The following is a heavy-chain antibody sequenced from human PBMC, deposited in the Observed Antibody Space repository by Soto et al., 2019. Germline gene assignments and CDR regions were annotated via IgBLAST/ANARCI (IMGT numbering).Heavy chain of an antibody. CDR3: ARLFAFDCSGGSCYYYYGMDV. CDR1: GYTFTSYA. V-gene: IGHV1-3*01. CDR2: INAGNGNT. J-gene: IGHJ6*02. D-gene: IGHD2-15*01. Sequence: EASVKVSWKASGYTFTSYAMHWVRQAPGQRLEWMGWINAGNGNTKYSQKFQGRVTITRDTSASTAYMELSSLRSEDTAVYYCARLFAFDCSGGSCYYYYGMDVWGQGTTVTVSS.